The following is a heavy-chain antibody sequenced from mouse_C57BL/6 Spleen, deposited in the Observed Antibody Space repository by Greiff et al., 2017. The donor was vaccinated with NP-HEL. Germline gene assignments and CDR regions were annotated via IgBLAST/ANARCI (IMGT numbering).Heavy chain of an antibody. Sequence: VQLQQSGAELARPGASVKLSCKASGYTFTSYGISWVKQRPGQGLEWIGEIYPRSGNTYYNEKFKGKATLTADKSSSTAYMELRSLTSEDTVVYYCARRRDTVVATHYDMDYWGQGTSLTVSS. D-gene: IGHD1-1*01. V-gene: IGHV1-81*01. J-gene: IGHJ4*01. CDR3: ARRRDTVVATHYDMDY. CDR2: IYPRSGNT. CDR1: GYTFTSYG.